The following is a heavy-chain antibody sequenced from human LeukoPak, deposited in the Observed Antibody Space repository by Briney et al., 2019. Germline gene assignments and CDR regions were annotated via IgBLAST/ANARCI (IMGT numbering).Heavy chain of an antibody. J-gene: IGHJ6*04. CDR1: GFTFSSYS. CDR2: ISSSGSPI. CDR3: ARGPTMKMDV. V-gene: IGHV3-48*04. D-gene: IGHD3-22*01. Sequence: GGSLRLSCAASGFTFSSYSMNWVRQAPGKGLEWVSHISSSGSPIYYADSVKGRFTISRDNAKNSLYLEMNSLRAEDTAVYYCARGPTMKMDVWGKGTTVTVSS.